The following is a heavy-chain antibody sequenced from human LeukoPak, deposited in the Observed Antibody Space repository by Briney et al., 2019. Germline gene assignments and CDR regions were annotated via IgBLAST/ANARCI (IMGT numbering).Heavy chain of an antibody. CDR1: GYTFINYG. CDR2: INTNTGNP. J-gene: IGHJ6*03. V-gene: IGHV7-4-1*02. D-gene: IGHD6-13*01. CDR3: ARAGYSIGSFYYYYYMDV. Sequence: ASVKVSCKASGYTFINYGISWVRQAPGQGLEWMGWINTNTGNPTYAQGFTGRFVFSLDTSVSTAYLQISSLKAEDTAVYYCARAGYSIGSFYYYYYMDVWGKGTTVTVSS.